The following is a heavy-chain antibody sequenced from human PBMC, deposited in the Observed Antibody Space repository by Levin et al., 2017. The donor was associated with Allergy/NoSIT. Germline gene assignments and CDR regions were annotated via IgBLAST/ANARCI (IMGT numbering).Heavy chain of an antibody. CDR1: GFTVTNNY. CDR3: ATEYTTSPPYFDY. V-gene: IGHV3-66*01. D-gene: IGHD6-6*01. CDR2: IHIGATT. Sequence: GESLKISCAASGFTVTNNYMTWVRQAPGKGLEWVSAIHIGATTFYANSVKGRFSVSRDNSNNTLYLQMNSLRAEDTAVYYCATEYTTSPPYFDYWGQGTLVTVSS. J-gene: IGHJ4*02.